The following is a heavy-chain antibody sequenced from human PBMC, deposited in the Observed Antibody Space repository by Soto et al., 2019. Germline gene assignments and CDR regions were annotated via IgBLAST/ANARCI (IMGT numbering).Heavy chain of an antibody. CDR1: GDSFTSYD. V-gene: IGHV1-8*01. Sequence: GTSVKLSCEACGDSFTSYDINWVRQATGQGPEWMGWMNPNSGNTGYAQKFQGRVTMTRNTSISTAYMELSSLRSEDTAVYYCARYVDDAFDIWGQGTMVTVSS. CDR2: MNPNSGNT. CDR3: ARYVDDAFDI. J-gene: IGHJ3*02. D-gene: IGHD3-16*01.